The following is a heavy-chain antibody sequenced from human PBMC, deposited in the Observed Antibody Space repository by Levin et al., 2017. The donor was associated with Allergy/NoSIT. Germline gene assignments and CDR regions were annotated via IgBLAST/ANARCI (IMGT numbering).Heavy chain of an antibody. CDR1: GGSISSGGYY. D-gene: IGHD6-13*01. CDR2: IYYSGST. V-gene: IGHV4-31*03. CDR3: ASASIAAAGTGSVPNY. J-gene: IGHJ4*02. Sequence: SETLSLTCTVSGGSISSGGYYWSWIRQHPGKGLEWIGYIYYSGSTYYNPSLKSRVTISVDTSKNQFSLKLSSVTAADTAVYYCASASIAAAGTGSVPNYWGQGTLVTVSS.